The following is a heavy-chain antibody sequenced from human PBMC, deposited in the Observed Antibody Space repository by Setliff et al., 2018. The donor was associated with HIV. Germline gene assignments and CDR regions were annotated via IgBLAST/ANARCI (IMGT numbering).Heavy chain of an antibody. CDR2: IAYSGTTMYT. CDR3: ARGPPFAY. V-gene: IGHV4-39*07. Sequence: SETLSLTCTVSGGSFIGSSFQATWIRQTPGKGLEWIADIAYSGTTMYTNYNPSLESRVIISEDTSRDQFFLKLTSVTADDTGIYYCARGPPFAYWGQGLLVTVSS. CDR1: GGSFIGSSFQ. J-gene: IGHJ4*02.